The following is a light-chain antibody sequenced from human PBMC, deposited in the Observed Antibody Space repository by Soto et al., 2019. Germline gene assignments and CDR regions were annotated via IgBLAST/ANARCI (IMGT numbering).Light chain of an antibody. J-gene: IGKJ4*01. Sequence: DIQMTQAPSSLSASVGDRVTITCRASQSISSYLNWYQHKPGKAPKLLIYASSSLQSGVPSRFSGSGSGTDFTLTISSLQPEDFATYYCQQSYSTPPTFGGGTKVEI. V-gene: IGKV1-39*01. CDR3: QQSYSTPPT. CDR2: ASS. CDR1: QSISSY.